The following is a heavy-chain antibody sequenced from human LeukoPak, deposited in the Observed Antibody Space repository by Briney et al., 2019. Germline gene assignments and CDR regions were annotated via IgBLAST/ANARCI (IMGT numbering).Heavy chain of an antibody. CDR1: GFTFSTYG. CDR3: AKDRDYGDYPSAYYYYMDV. V-gene: IGHV3-30*02. Sequence: GGSLRLSCAASGFTFSTYGIHWVRQATGKGLEGVAFIRYDGTNKWYADSVKGRFTISRDNSKNMLYLQMNSLRVEDTAVYHCAKDRDYGDYPSAYYYYMDVWGKGTTVTVSS. J-gene: IGHJ6*03. D-gene: IGHD4-17*01. CDR2: IRYDGTNK.